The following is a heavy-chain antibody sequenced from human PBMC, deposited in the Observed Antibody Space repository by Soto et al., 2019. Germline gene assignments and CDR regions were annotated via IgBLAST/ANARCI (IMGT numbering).Heavy chain of an antibody. Sequence: PGESLKISCKGSGYSFTSYCIGWVRQMPGKGLEWMGIIYPGDSDTRYSPSFQGQVTISADKSISTAYLQWSSLKASDTAMYYCARRGVTSRYGMDVWGQGTTVTVSS. D-gene: IGHD2-21*02. V-gene: IGHV5-51*01. J-gene: IGHJ6*02. CDR3: ARRGVTSRYGMDV. CDR1: GYSFTSYC. CDR2: IYPGDSDT.